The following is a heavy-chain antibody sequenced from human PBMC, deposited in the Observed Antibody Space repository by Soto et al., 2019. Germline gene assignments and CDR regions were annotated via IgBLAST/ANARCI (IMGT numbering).Heavy chain of an antibody. Sequence: PSETLSLTCAVYGGSFSGYYWSWIRQPPGKGLEWIGEINHSGSTNYNPSLKSRVTISVDTSKNQFSLELSSVTAADTAVYYCARASDIVATIRGDKYYFDYWGQGTLVTVSS. V-gene: IGHV4-34*01. CDR2: INHSGST. J-gene: IGHJ4*02. CDR1: GGSFSGYY. CDR3: ARASDIVATIRGDKYYFDY. D-gene: IGHD5-12*01.